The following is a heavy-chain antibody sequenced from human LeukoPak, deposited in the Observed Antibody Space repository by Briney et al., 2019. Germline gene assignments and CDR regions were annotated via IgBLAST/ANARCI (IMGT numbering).Heavy chain of an antibody. D-gene: IGHD1-1*01. Sequence: PSETLSLTCTVSGGSISSYYWSWIRQPPGKGLEWIGYIYYSGSTNYNPSLKSRVTISVDTSKNQFSLKLSSVTAADTAVYYCARVRYNHFDYWGQGTLVTVSS. CDR2: IYYSGST. V-gene: IGHV4-59*01. CDR3: ARVRYNHFDY. J-gene: IGHJ4*02. CDR1: GGSISSYY.